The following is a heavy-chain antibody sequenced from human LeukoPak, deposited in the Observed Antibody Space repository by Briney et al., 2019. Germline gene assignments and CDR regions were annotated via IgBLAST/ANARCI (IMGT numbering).Heavy chain of an antibody. CDR1: GGSIGSYY. CDR3: AREDSADAFDI. CDR2: IYYSGST. Sequence: PSETLSLTCTVSGGSIGSYYWSWIRQPPGKGLEWIGYIYYSGSTNYNPSLKSRVTISVDTSKNQFSLKLSSVTAADTAVYYCAREDSADAFDIWGQGTMVTVSS. J-gene: IGHJ3*02. V-gene: IGHV4-59*01.